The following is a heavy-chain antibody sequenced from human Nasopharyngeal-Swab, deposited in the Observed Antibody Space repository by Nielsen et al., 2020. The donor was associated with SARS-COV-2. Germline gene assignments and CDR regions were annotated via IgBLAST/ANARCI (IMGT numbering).Heavy chain of an antibody. CDR2: IKSKTDGGTT. D-gene: IGHD6-13*01. V-gene: IGHV3-15*01. CDR1: GFTFSNAW. Sequence: GGSLRLSCAASGFTFSNAWMSWVRQAPGQGLEWVGRIKSKTDGGTTDYAAPVKGRFTISRDDSKNTLYLQMNSLRAEDTAVYYCAKDGREQQLVPDFWYFDLWGRGTLVTVSS. CDR3: AKDGREQQLVPDFWYFDL. J-gene: IGHJ2*01.